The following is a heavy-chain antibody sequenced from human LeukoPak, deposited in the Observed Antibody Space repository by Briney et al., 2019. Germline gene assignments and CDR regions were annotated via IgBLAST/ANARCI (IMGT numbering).Heavy chain of an antibody. CDR2: ISSSGSTI. D-gene: IGHD1-26*01. V-gene: IGHV3-11*01. CDR3: AREARSGSYYRPAYYYYMDV. Sequence: GGSLRLSCAASGFTFSDYYMSWIRQAPGKGLEWVSSISSSGSTIYYADSVKGRLTISRYNAKNSLYLQMNSLRAEDTAVYYCAREARSGSYYRPAYYYYMDVWGKGTTVTVSS. J-gene: IGHJ6*03. CDR1: GFTFSDYY.